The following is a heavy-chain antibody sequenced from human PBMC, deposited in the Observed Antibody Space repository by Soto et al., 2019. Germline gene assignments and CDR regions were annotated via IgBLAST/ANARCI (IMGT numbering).Heavy chain of an antibody. V-gene: IGHV4-39*01. CDR2: IYYSGST. CDR1: GGSISSSSYY. Sequence: SETLSLTCTVSGGSISSSSYYWGWIRQPPGKGLEWIGSIYYSGSTYYNPSLKSRVTISVDTSKNQFSLKLSSVTAADTAVYYCARLHEWELLIYWGQGTLVTVSS. J-gene: IGHJ4*02. D-gene: IGHD1-26*01. CDR3: ARLHEWELLIY.